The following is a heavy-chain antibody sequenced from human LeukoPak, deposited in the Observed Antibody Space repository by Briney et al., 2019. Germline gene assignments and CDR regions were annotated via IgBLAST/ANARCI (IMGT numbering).Heavy chain of an antibody. V-gene: IGHV4-59*01. D-gene: IGHD3-10*01. J-gene: IGHJ6*02. CDR3: ARTSRHFYGSGTNLTPWPAGMDV. Sequence: SETLSLTCTVSGGSMSGFFWTWIRQPPGGAQEWIGSIYYSGSSTKYNPSLKSRVTISVDTSKSQFSLDLNSATAADTAVYYCARTSRHFYGSGTNLTPWPAGMDVWGQGTTVTVSS. CDR2: IYYSGSST. CDR1: GGSMSGFF.